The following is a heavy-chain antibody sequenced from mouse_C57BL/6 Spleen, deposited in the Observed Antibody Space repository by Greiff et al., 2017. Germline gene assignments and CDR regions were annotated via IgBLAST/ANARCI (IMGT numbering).Heavy chain of an antibody. D-gene: IGHD1-1*01. J-gene: IGHJ1*03. CDR1: GFSLTSYG. Sequence: VKLVESGPGLVQPSQSLSITCTVSGFSLTSYGVHWVRQSPGQGLEWLGVIWRGGSTDYNAAFISRLNLTKDNSKSQVFFKMHSLQADDTAIYDCAKNGDYYGSSYGYFDVWGTGTTVTVSS. CDR3: AKNGDYYGSSYGYFDV. V-gene: IGHV2-5*01. CDR2: IWRGGST.